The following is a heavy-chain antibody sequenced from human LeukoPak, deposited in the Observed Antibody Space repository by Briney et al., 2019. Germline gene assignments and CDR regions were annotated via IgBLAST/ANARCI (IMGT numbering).Heavy chain of an antibody. D-gene: IGHD1-26*01. CDR2: IYYSGST. CDR3: ARDFSRGSYDAFDI. Sequence: SETLSLTCTVSGGSISSYYWSWIRQPPGKGLEWVGFIYYSGSTNYNPSLKSRVTISIDTSKNQFSLKLSSVTAADTAVYYCARDFSRGSYDAFDIWGQGTMVTVSS. CDR1: GGSISSYY. V-gene: IGHV4-59*01. J-gene: IGHJ3*02.